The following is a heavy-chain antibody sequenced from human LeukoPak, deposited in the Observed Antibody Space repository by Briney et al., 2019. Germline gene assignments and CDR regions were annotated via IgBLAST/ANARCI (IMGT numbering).Heavy chain of an antibody. CDR3: AREEVVVVPAATNWFDP. CDR2: IIPIFGTA. Sequence: SVKVSCKASGYTFTSYAISWVRQAPGQGLEWMGGIIPIFGTANYAQKFQGRVTITADESTSTAYMELSSLRSEDTAVYYCAREEVVVVPAATNWFDPWGQGTLVTVSS. V-gene: IGHV1-69*13. D-gene: IGHD2-2*01. J-gene: IGHJ5*02. CDR1: GYTFTSYA.